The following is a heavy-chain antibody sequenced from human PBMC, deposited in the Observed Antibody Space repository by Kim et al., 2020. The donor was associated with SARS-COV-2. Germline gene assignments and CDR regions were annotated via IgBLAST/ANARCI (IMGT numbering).Heavy chain of an antibody. Sequence: PSFRGQDTISADKSINTAYLQWSSLKASDTAMYYCARGLYGGNSPFDYWGQGTLVTVSS. J-gene: IGHJ4*02. D-gene: IGHD2-21*02. CDR3: ARGLYGGNSPFDY. V-gene: IGHV5-51*01.